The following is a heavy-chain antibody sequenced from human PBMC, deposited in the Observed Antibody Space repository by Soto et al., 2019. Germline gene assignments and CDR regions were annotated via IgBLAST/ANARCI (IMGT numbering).Heavy chain of an antibody. CDR1: GGSFSGYY. J-gene: IGHJ6*02. Sequence: PSETLSLTCAVYGGSFSGYYWSWIRQPPGKGLEWIGEINHSGSTNYNPSLKSRVTISVDTSKNQFSLKLSSVTAADTAVYYCASAGVGATTLYYYYGMDVWGQGTTVTVSS. V-gene: IGHV4-34*01. CDR2: INHSGST. D-gene: IGHD1-26*01. CDR3: ASAGVGATTLYYYYGMDV.